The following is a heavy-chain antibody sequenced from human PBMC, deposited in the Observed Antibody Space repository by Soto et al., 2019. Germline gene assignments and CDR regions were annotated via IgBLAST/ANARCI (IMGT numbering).Heavy chain of an antibody. CDR1: GGSFSGYY. V-gene: IGHV4-34*01. D-gene: IGHD3-10*01. CDR2: INHSGST. CDR3: ARGPPGGHWFDP. J-gene: IGHJ5*02. Sequence: SETLSLTCAVYGGSFSGYYWSWIRQPPGKGLEWIGEINHSGSTNYNPSLKSRVTISVDTSKNQFSLKLSSVTAADTAVYYCARGPPGGHWFDPWGQGTLVTVAS.